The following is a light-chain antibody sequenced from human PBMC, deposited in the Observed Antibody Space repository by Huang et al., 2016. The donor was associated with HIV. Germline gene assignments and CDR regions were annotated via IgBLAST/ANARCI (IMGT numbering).Light chain of an antibody. V-gene: IGKV3-11*01. CDR2: DAS. Sequence: EIVLTQSPATLSLSPGERATLSCRASQSVSSYLAWYQQKPVQAPRLLIYDASNRATGIPARFSGSGSGTDFTLTISSLEPQDFAVYYCQQRSNWPTFGPGTKVDIK. CDR1: QSVSSY. CDR3: QQRSNWPT. J-gene: IGKJ3*01.